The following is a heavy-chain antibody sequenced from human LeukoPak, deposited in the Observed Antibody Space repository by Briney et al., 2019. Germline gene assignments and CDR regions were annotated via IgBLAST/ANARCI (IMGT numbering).Heavy chain of an antibody. CDR1: GGTFSSFA. J-gene: IGHJ4*02. D-gene: IGHD1-26*01. CDR3: AKADSGSYYGYYFDY. Sequence: ASVKVSCKASGGTFSSFAISWVRQAPGQGLEWMGRISAYNGNTNYAQKLQGRVTITTDTSTSTAYMELRSLRSDDTAVYYCAKADSGSYYGYYFDYWGQGTLVTVSS. V-gene: IGHV1-18*01. CDR2: ISAYNGNT.